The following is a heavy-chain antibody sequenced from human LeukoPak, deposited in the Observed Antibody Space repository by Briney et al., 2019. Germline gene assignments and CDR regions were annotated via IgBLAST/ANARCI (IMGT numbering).Heavy chain of an antibody. CDR2: IYSGGNT. D-gene: IGHD6-13*01. V-gene: IGHV3-53*04. CDR1: GFTVSSNY. J-gene: IGHJ4*02. Sequence: PGGSLRLSCAASGFTVSSNYMSWVRQAPGKGLECVSVIYSGGNTDYADSVKGRFIISRHNSKNTLYLQMNSLRAEDTAVYYCAGGSRWSFHFDCWGQGTLVTVSS. CDR3: AGGSRWSFHFDC.